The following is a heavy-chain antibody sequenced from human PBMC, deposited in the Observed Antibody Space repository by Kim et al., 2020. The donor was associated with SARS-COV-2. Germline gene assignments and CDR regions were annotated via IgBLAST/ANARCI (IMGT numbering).Heavy chain of an antibody. D-gene: IGHD3-22*01. CDR1: GGTFSSYA. J-gene: IGHJ4*02. CDR3: ARNYYDSSGYYQFDY. V-gene: IGHV1-69*13. Sequence: SVKVSCKASGGTFSSYAISWVRQAPGQGLEWMGGIIPIFGTANYAQKFQGRVTLTADESTSTAYMELSSLRSEDTAVYYCARNYYDSSGYYQFDYWGQGTLVTVSS. CDR2: IIPIFGTA.